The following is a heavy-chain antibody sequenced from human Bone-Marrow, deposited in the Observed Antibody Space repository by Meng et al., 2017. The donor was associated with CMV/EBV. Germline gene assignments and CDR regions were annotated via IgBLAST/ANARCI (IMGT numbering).Heavy chain of an antibody. Sequence: GESLKISCAASGFTFSSYWMHWVRQAPGKGLVWVSRINSDGSSTSYADSVKGRFTISRDNAKNTLYLQMNSLRAEDTAVYYCARVREQWQDNWFDPWGQGTLVTFYS. D-gene: IGHD6-19*01. V-gene: IGHV3-74*01. CDR1: GFTFSSYW. CDR3: ARVREQWQDNWFDP. J-gene: IGHJ5*02. CDR2: INSDGSST.